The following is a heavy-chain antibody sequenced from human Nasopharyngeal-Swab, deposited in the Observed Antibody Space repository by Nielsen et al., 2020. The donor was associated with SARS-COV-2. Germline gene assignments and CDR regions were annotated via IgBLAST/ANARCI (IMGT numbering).Heavy chain of an antibody. CDR3: ARDDYGGAPGY. Sequence: SVKVSCKASGYTFTGYYMHWVRQAPGQGLEWMGGIIPIFGTANYAQKFQGRVTITADESTSTAYMELSSLRSEDTAVYYCARDDYGGAPGYWGQGTLVTVSS. CDR2: IIPIFGTA. V-gene: IGHV1-69*13. D-gene: IGHD4-23*01. CDR1: GYTFTGYY. J-gene: IGHJ4*02.